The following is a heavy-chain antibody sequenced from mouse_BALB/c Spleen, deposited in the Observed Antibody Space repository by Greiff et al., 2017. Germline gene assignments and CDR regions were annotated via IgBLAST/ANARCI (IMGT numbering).Heavy chain of an antibody. J-gene: IGHJ4*01. CDR1: GYSFTGYY. Sequence: LVKTGASVKISCKASGYSFTGYYMHWVKQSHGKSLEWIGYISCYNGATSYNQKFKGKATFTVDTSSSTAYMQFNSLTSEDSAVYYCARSGRTATARYYAMDYWGQGTSVTVSS. D-gene: IGHD1-2*01. V-gene: IGHV1S34*01. CDR2: ISCYNGAT. CDR3: ARSGRTATARYYAMDY.